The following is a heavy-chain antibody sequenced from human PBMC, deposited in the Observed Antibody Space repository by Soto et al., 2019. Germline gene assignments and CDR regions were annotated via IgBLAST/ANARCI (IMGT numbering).Heavy chain of an antibody. J-gene: IGHJ1*01. Sequence: GGSLRLSCAASGFTFDDYAMHWVRQVPGKGLEWVSGINWNSGSIGYGDSVKGRFAISRDNAKNSLHLQMNSLSAEDTAFYYCVKDESINWYSGQLRHWGQGTLVTVSS. CDR1: GFTFDDYA. D-gene: IGHD6-13*01. CDR3: VKDESINWYSGQLRH. V-gene: IGHV3-9*01. CDR2: INWNSGSI.